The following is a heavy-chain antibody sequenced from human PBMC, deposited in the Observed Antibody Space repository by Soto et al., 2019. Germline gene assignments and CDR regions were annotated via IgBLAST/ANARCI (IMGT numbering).Heavy chain of an antibody. Sequence: SVKVSCKASGGTFSSYAISWVRQAPGQGLEWMGGIIPIFGTANYAQKFQGRVTITADESTSTAYMELSSLRSEDTAVYYCARTYGSGSYSYYGMDVWGQGPTVSAP. CDR2: IIPIFGTA. J-gene: IGHJ6*02. CDR3: ARTYGSGSYSYYGMDV. V-gene: IGHV1-69*13. CDR1: GGTFSSYA. D-gene: IGHD3-10*01.